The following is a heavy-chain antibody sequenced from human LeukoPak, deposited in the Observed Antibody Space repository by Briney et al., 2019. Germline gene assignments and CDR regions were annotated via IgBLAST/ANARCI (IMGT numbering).Heavy chain of an antibody. D-gene: IGHD4-17*01. CDR1: GYTFTCYY. J-gene: IGHJ6*03. CDR3: ARAPVTTGPYYYYMDV. CDR2: INPNSGGT. Sequence: ASVKVSCKASGYTFTCYYMHWVRQAPGQGLEWMGWINPNSGGTNYAQKFQGRVTMTRDTSISTAYMDLSSLRSEDTAVYYCARAPVTTGPYYYYMDVWGKGTTVTVS. V-gene: IGHV1-2*02.